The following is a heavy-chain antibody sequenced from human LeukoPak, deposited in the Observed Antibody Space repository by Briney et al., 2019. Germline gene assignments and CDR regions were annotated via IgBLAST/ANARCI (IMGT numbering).Heavy chain of an antibody. CDR2: IYYSGST. D-gene: IGHD5-18*01. J-gene: IGHJ5*02. CDR3: ARVGYSYAVP. V-gene: IGHV4-39*07. CDR1: GGSISSSSYY. Sequence: PSETLSLTCTVSGGSISSSSYYWGWIRQPPGKGLEWIGSIYYSGSTNYNPSLKSRVTISVDTSKNQFSLKLSSVTAADTAVYYCARVGYSYAVPWGQGTLVTVSS.